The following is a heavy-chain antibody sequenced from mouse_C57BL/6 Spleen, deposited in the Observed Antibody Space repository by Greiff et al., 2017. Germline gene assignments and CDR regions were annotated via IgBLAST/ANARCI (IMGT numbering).Heavy chain of an antibody. Sequence: VQLQQPGAELVMPGASVKLSCKASGYTFTSYWMHWVKQRPGQGLEWIGEIDPSDSYTNYNQKFKGKSTLTVDKSSSTAYMQLSSLTSEDSAVYYCARVDRGYYFDYWGQGTTLTVSS. CDR2: IDPSDSYT. J-gene: IGHJ2*01. CDR1: GYTFTSYW. V-gene: IGHV1-69*01. CDR3: ARVDRGYYFDY.